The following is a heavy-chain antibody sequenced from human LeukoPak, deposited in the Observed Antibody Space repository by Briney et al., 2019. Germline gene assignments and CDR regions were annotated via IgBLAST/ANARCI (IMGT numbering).Heavy chain of an antibody. CDR1: GDSLRIYH. CDR3: ARVPSDNYGWVCVDS. Sequence: PSETLSLTCSVSGDSLRIYHWTWLRQSPGKGLEWIGYIHYNENHYYNPSLETRLPMSVDTSRTHLPLTLNSVTRAHRAVFLCARVPSDNYGWVCVDSWGQGSLVTVSS. J-gene: IGHJ4*02. V-gene: IGHV4-59*01. CDR2: IHYNENH. D-gene: IGHD5-24*01.